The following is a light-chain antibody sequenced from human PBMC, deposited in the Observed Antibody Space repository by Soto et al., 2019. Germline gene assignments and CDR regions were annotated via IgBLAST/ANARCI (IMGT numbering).Light chain of an antibody. V-gene: IGKV3-20*01. CDR1: QSVSSSY. CDR2: GTS. Sequence: EIVLTQSPDTLSLSPGERATLSCRASQSVSSSYLAWYQQTTGQAPRLLIYGTSNRATGIPDRFSGSGSGTDFTLTISRLEPEDFAVYYCQQYGNSRWTFGQGTKGEIK. J-gene: IGKJ1*01. CDR3: QQYGNSRWT.